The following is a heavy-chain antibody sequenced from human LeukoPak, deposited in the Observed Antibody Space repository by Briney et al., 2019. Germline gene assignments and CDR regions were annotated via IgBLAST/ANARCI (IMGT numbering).Heavy chain of an antibody. CDR2: ISSSSSTI. Sequence: GGSLRLSCAASGFTFSSYEMNWVRQAPGKGLEWVSYISSSSSTIYYADSVKGRFTISRDNAKNSLYLQMNSLRAEDTAVYYCARESVWFGELLPFDYWGQGTLVTVSS. V-gene: IGHV3-48*01. CDR3: ARESVWFGELLPFDY. CDR1: GFTFSSYE. D-gene: IGHD3-10*01. J-gene: IGHJ4*02.